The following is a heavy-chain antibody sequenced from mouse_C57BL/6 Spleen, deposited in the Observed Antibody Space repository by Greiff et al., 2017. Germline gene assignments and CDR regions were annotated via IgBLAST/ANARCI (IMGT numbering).Heavy chain of an antibody. V-gene: IGHV1-64*01. J-gene: IGHJ2*01. Sequence: VQLQEPGAELVKPGASVKLSCKASGYTFTSYWMHWVKQRPGQGLEWIGMIHPNSGSTNYNEKFKSKATLTVDKSSSTAYMQLSSLTSEDSAVYYCARWGDGHYFDYWGQGTTLTVSS. CDR2: IHPNSGST. CDR1: GYTFTSYW. CDR3: ARWGDGHYFDY. D-gene: IGHD2-3*01.